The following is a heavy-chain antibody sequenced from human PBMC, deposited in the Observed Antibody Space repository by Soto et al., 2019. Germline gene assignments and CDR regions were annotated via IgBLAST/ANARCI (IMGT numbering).Heavy chain of an antibody. V-gene: IGHV3-33*01. CDR3: ARDRSEPHDWSHYAFDA. D-gene: IGHD3-3*01. J-gene: IGHJ5*02. CDR2: IWYDGSKT. CDR1: GFNFNTYG. Sequence: QVQLVESGGGVVQPGRSLRLSCVASGFNFNTYGMNWVRQTPGKGLEWVAVIWYDGSKTYYADSVRGRFTISRDNSKNTLYLQMTSLRAEDTAVYYCARDRSEPHDWSHYAFDAWGQGALVTVSS.